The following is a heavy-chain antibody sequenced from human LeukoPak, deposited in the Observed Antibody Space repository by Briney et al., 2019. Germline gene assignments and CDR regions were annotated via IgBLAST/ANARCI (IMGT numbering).Heavy chain of an antibody. Sequence: GGSLRLSCAASGFTVSSNYMSWVRQAPGKGLEWVSAISGSGGSTYYADSVKGRFTISRDNSKNTLYLQMNSLRAEDTAVYYCAKDSVPAAFYYFDYWGQGTLVTVSS. CDR2: ISGSGGST. J-gene: IGHJ4*02. D-gene: IGHD2-2*01. CDR1: GFTVSSNY. V-gene: IGHV3-23*01. CDR3: AKDSVPAAFYYFDY.